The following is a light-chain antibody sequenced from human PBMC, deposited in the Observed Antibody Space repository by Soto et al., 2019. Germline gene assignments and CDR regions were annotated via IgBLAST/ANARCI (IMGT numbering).Light chain of an antibody. Sequence: EIVMTQSPATLSVSPGERATLSCRASRSVSISLAWYQQKPGQAPRLLIYGAFTRATGIPARFSGSGSGTEFTLTISSLQSEDFAVYYCQQYYDWPITFGQGTRLEIK. V-gene: IGKV3-15*01. CDR2: GAF. J-gene: IGKJ5*01. CDR1: RSVSIS. CDR3: QQYYDWPIT.